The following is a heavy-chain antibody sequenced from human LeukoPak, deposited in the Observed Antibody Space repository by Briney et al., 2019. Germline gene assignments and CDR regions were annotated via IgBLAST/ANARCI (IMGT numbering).Heavy chain of an antibody. D-gene: IGHD5-12*01. J-gene: IGHJ5*02. CDR1: GDSIAATSYY. Sequence: KPSETLSLTCSASGDSIAATSYYWAWIRQPPGKGLEWIGSIYYSGNTNYDPSLQSRVTISVDTSKNQFSLSLSSVTAADTAVYYCARQIRYTYDPNWFHPWGQGTLVTVSS. V-gene: IGHV4-39*01. CDR2: IYYSGNT. CDR3: ARQIRYTYDPNWFHP.